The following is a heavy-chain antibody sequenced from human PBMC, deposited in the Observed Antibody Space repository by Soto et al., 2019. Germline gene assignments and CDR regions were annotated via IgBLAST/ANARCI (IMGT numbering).Heavy chain of an antibody. CDR3: ARGPEVTFIANY. Sequence: QVQLVQSGAEEKKPGASVKVSCKASGYTFTSYAMHWVRQAPGQRLEWMGWINAGNGNTKYSQKFQGRVTITRDTSASTAYMELSSLRSEDTAVYYCARGPEVTFIANYWGQGTLVTASS. V-gene: IGHV1-3*05. CDR2: INAGNGNT. CDR1: GYTFTSYA. D-gene: IGHD3-16*01. J-gene: IGHJ4*02.